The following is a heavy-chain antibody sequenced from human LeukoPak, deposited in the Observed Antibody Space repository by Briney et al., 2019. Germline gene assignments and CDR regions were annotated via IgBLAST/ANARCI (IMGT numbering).Heavy chain of an antibody. J-gene: IGHJ3*02. D-gene: IGHD3-9*01. CDR3: ARDRSDILTGYNDAFDI. Sequence: GGSLRLSCAASGSTFSSYWMSWVRQAPGKGPEWVATIKLDGSEKYYVDSVKGRFTISRDNAKNSLYMQMNSLRAEDTAVYYCARDRSDILTGYNDAFDIWGQGTMVTVSS. V-gene: IGHV3-7*01. CDR2: IKLDGSEK. CDR1: GSTFSSYW.